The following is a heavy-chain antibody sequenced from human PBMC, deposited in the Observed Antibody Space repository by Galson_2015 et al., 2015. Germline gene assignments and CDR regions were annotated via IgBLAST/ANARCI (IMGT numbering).Heavy chain of an antibody. V-gene: IGHV3-48*03. D-gene: IGHD7-27*01. CDR2: ISTSGTAI. Sequence: SLRLSCAASGFILSSHAMSWVRQAPGKGLEWISYISTSGTAINYADSVRGRFTVFRDNAKNSLYLQMNSLRAEDTAVYYCARDDKETGDKVEFWGQVTLVTVSS. J-gene: IGHJ4*02. CDR3: ARDDKETGDKVEF. CDR1: GFILSSHA.